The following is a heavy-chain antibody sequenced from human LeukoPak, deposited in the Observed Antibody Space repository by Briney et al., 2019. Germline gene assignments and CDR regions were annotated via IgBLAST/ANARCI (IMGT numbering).Heavy chain of an antibody. D-gene: IGHD2-2*01. CDR2: INTNTGNP. CDR3: ARDQSYQLLLGSQGMAYYYGMDV. CDR1: GYTFTSYA. Sequence: GASVKVSCKASGYTFTSYAMNWVRQAPGQGLEWMGWINTNTGNPTYAQGFTGRFVFSLDTSVSTAYLQISSLKAEDTAVYYCARDQSYQLLLGSQGMAYYYGMDVWGQGTTVTVSS. J-gene: IGHJ6*02. V-gene: IGHV7-4-1*02.